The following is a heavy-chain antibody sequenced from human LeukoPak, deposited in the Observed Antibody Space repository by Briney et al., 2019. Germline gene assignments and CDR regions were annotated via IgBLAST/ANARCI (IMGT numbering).Heavy chain of an antibody. J-gene: IGHJ4*02. CDR3: ARERGIAAAGFDY. D-gene: IGHD6-13*01. V-gene: IGHV3-30*04. Sequence: GGSLRLSCAASGFTFSSYAMHWVRQAPGKGLEWVAVISYHGSNKNYADSVKGRFTISRDNSKNTLYLQMNSLRAEDTAVYYCARERGIAAAGFDYWGQGTMVTVSS. CDR1: GFTFSSYA. CDR2: ISYHGSNK.